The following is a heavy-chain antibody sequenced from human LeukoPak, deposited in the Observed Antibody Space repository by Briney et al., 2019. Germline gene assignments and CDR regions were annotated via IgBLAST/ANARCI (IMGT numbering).Heavy chain of an antibody. Sequence: SETLSLTCTVSGYSISSGYYWGWIRQPPGKGLEWIGSIYHSGSTYYNPSLKSRVTISVDTSKNQFSLKLSPVTAADTAVYYCARSRYYYEAFDIWGQGTMVTVSS. J-gene: IGHJ3*02. CDR3: ARSRYYYEAFDI. V-gene: IGHV4-38-2*02. CDR1: GYSISSGYY. CDR2: IYHSGST. D-gene: IGHD3-10*01.